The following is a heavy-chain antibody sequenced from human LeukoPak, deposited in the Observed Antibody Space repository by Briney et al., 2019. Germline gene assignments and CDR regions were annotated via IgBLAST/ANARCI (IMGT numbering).Heavy chain of an antibody. J-gene: IGHJ4*02. CDR2: INPNSGGT. Sequence: VASVKVSCKASGYTFTGYYMHWVRQAPGRGLEWMVWINPNSGGTNYAQKFQGRVTMTRDTSISTAYMELSRLRSDDTAVYYCARVGGATTFYFDYWGQGTLVTVSS. D-gene: IGHD1-26*01. CDR3: ARVGGATTFYFDY. CDR1: GYTFTGYY. V-gene: IGHV1-2*02.